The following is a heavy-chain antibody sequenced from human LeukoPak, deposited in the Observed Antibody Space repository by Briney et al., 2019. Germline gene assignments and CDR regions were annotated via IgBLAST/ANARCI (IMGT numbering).Heavy chain of an antibody. CDR3: AREPSQWLAKVFDY. CDR2: ISAYNGNT. J-gene: IGHJ4*02. D-gene: IGHD6-19*01. CDR1: GYTFTSYG. V-gene: IGHV1-18*01. Sequence: ASVKVSCKASGYTFTSYGISWVRQAPGQGLEWMGWISAYNGNTNYAQKLQGRVTMTTDTSTSTAYMELRSLRSDDTAVYYCAREPSQWLAKVFDYWGQGTLVTVSS.